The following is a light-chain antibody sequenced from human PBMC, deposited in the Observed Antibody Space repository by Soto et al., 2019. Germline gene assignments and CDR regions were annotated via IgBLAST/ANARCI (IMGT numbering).Light chain of an antibody. CDR2: GNS. J-gene: IGLJ2*01. CDR3: QSYDSSLSGYVV. CDR1: SSNIGAGYD. V-gene: IGLV1-40*01. Sequence: SVLTQPPSVSGAPGQRVTISCTGSSSNIGAGYDVHWYQQLPGTAPKLLIYGNSNRPSGVPDRFSGSKSGTSASLAITGLQAEDGADYYCQSYDSSLSGYVVFGGGTKLTVL.